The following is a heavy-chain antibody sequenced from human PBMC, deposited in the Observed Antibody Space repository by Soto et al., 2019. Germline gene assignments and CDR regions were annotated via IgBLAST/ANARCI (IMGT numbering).Heavy chain of an antibody. CDR3: AKLSYYYYGMDV. CDR1: GFTFSSYA. CDR2: ISGSGGST. J-gene: IGHJ6*02. V-gene: IGHV3-23*01. Sequence: EVQLLESGGGLVQPGGSLRLSCAASGFTFSSYAMSCVRQAPGKGLEWVSAISGSGGSTYYADSVKGRFTISRDNSKNTLYLQMNSLRAEDTAVYYCAKLSYYYYGMDVWGQGTTVTVSS.